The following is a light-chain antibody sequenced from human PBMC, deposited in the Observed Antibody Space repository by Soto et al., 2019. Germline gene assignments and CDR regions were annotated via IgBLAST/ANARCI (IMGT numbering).Light chain of an antibody. J-gene: IGLJ1*01. CDR2: EGT. CDR3: CSYAGSRHYV. CDR1: SSDVGSYNL. Sequence: QSALTQPASVSGSPGQSITISCTGTSSDVGSYNLVSWYQQRPGKAPKFMIYEGTKRPSGVSNRFSGSKSGNTASLTISGLQAEDEADYYCCSYAGSRHYVFGPGTKLTVL. V-gene: IGLV2-23*01.